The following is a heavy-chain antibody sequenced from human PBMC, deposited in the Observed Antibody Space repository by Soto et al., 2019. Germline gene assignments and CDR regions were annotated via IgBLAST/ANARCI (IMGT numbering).Heavy chain of an antibody. CDR3: ARGGYCISTSCYGPDAFDI. CDR1: GYTFTSYG. D-gene: IGHD2-2*01. J-gene: IGHJ3*02. V-gene: IGHV1-18*01. Sequence: ASVKVSCKASGYTFTSYGISWVRQAPGQGLEWMGWISAYNSNTNYAQKLQGRVTMTTDTSTSTAYMELRSLRSDDTAVYYCARGGYCISTSCYGPDAFDIWGQGTMVTVSS. CDR2: ISAYNSNT.